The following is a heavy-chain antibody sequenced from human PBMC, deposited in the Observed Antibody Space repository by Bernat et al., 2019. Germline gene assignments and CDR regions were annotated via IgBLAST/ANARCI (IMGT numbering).Heavy chain of an antibody. J-gene: IGHJ6*02. Sequence: EVQLVESGGGLVKPGGSLRLSCAASGFTFSNAWMSWVRQAPGKGLEWVGRIKSKTDGGTTDYAAPVKGRFTISRDDSKNTLYLQMNSLKTEDTAVYYSTTGTITICGGLRDHYSMVGWDHGPSFSVSS. CDR2: IKSKTDGGTT. D-gene: IGHD3-3*01. CDR1: GFTFSNAW. CDR3: TTGTITICGGLRDHYSMVG. V-gene: IGHV3-15*01.